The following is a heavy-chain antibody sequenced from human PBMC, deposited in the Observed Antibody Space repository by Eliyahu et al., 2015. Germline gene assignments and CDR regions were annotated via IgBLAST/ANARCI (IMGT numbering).Heavy chain of an antibody. CDR2: IGSVGSPI. CDR1: RFDFXEYC. D-gene: IGHD3-9*01. Sequence: HLAESXGGLVKPGGSVXLSCSASRFDFXEYCMSWVRQAPGKGLEWIAYIGSVGSPIFYSDSVKGRFTISRDNGRNSLSLQMSGLTSDDTGVYFCAGGRKGDFHNFEKWGQGTLVSVSS. CDR3: AGGRKGDFHNFEK. V-gene: IGHV3-11*01. J-gene: IGHJ4*02.